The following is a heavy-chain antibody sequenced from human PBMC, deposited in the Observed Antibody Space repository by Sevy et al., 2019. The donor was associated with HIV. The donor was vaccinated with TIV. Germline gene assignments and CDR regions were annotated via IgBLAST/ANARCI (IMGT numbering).Heavy chain of an antibody. Sequence: GGSLRLSCTSSGFSFGDFSMSWLRQAPGKALEWVAFIESSFYGGTVDHAASVKGRFIISRDDSKSIAYLQMYDLKIEDTGVYYCTRWKAAQSVFDYWGQGALVTVSS. CDR1: GFSFGDFS. J-gene: IGHJ4*02. D-gene: IGHD1-1*01. CDR3: TRWKAAQSVFDY. V-gene: IGHV3-49*03. CDR2: IESSFYGGTV.